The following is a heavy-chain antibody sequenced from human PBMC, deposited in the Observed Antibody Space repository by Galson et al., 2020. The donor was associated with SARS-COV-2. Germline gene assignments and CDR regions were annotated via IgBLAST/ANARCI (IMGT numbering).Heavy chain of an antibody. CDR1: GFTFSSYA. V-gene: IGHV3-30*04. CDR2: ISYDGSNK. D-gene: IGHD3-3*01. Sequence: QLGESLKISCAASGFTFSSYAMHWVRQAPGKGLEWVAVISYDGSNKYYADSVKGRFTISRDNSKNTLYLQMNSLRAEDTAVYYCARPVSGGYYMGFDYWGQGTLVTVSS. J-gene: IGHJ4*02. CDR3: ARPVSGGYYMGFDY.